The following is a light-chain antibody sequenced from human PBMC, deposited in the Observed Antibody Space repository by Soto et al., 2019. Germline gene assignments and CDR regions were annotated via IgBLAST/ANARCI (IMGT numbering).Light chain of an antibody. Sequence: QSALTQPASVSGSPGQSITISCTGTSSDVGGYDYVSWYQQHPGKAPKLMIFEVSNRPSGVSNRFSGSKSGNTAPLTISGLPAEDEADYYCSSYTRSSTYVFGTGTKLTVL. J-gene: IGLJ1*01. CDR2: EVS. V-gene: IGLV2-14*01. CDR3: SSYTRSSTYV. CDR1: SSDVGGYDY.